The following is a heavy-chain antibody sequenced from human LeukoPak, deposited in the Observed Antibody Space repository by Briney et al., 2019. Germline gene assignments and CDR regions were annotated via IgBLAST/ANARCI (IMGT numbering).Heavy chain of an antibody. CDR2: IYYSGTT. Sequence: SETLSLTCTVSGGSISSGDYYWSWIRQPPGKGLEWIGYIYYSGTTYYNPSLKSRVTISVDTSKNQFSLKLSSVTAADTAVYYCARDKRNLNYDFWSGYMIWGQGTLVTVSS. D-gene: IGHD3-3*01. V-gene: IGHV4-30-4*08. CDR3: ARDKRNLNYDFWSGYMI. CDR1: GGSISSGDYY. J-gene: IGHJ4*02.